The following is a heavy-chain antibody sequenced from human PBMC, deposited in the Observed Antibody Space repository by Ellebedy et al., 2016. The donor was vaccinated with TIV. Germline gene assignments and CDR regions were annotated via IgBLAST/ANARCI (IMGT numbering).Heavy chain of an antibody. V-gene: IGHV3-33*08. J-gene: IGHJ3*02. CDR1: GFTFSSYG. CDR2: IWYDGSNK. Sequence: PGGSLRLSCAASGFTFSSYGMHWVRQAPGKGLEWVAVIWYDGSNKYYADSVKGRFTISRDNSKNTLYLQMNSLRAEDTAVYYCARGREVVADAFDIWGQGTMVTVSS. D-gene: IGHD3-22*01. CDR3: ARGREVVADAFDI.